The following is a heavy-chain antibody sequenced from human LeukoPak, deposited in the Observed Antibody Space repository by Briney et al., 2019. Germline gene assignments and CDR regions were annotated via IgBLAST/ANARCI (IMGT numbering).Heavy chain of an antibody. J-gene: IGHJ4*02. CDR1: GGSFSGYY. CDR2: INHSGST. V-gene: IGHV4-34*01. CDR3: ARYVVSGSGKYYFDY. D-gene: IGHD3-10*01. Sequence: SETLSLTCAVYGGSFSGYYWSWIRQPPGKGLEWIGEINHSGSTNYNPSLKSRVTISVDTSKNQFSLKLSSVTAADTAVYNCARYVVSGSGKYYFDYWGQGTLVTVSS.